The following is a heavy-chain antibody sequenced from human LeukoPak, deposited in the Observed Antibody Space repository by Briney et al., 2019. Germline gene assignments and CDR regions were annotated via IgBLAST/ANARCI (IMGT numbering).Heavy chain of an antibody. CDR2: IRSKRYGGTT. J-gene: IGHJ4*02. CDR3: SRSYDVLSGYFPPDY. D-gene: IGHD3-9*01. CDR1: GVKFGESV. V-gene: IGHV3-49*03. Sequence: HPGRSLRRSWTGAGVKFGESVMSWIRQAPGKGLEWVVFIRSKRYGGTTQYAASVKGRFTISRDDSKSVAYLQMSSLKTEDTAVYYCSRSYDVLSGYFPPDYWGQGTLVTVSS.